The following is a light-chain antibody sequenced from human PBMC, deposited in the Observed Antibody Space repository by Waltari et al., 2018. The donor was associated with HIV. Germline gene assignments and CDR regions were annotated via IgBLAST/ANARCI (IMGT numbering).Light chain of an antibody. Sequence: EIVLTQSPGTLSLSPGERATLSCRASQSVSSRYLAWYQQKPGQAPRLLIYGGSNRATGIPDRFRGSGSGADFTLTITRLEPEDFAVYYCQQYGTSPPWYSFGQGTKLE. J-gene: IGKJ2*01. V-gene: IGKV3-20*01. CDR3: QQYGTSPPWYS. CDR2: GGS. CDR1: QSVSSRY.